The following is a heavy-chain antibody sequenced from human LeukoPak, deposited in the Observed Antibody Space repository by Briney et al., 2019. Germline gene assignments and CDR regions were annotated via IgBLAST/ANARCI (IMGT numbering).Heavy chain of an antibody. Sequence: PGGSLRLSCSASGLTFTKYYMNWVRQPPGKGLEWVSSITSNGANMYYANSVKGRFTISRDNAKNSLYLQMNSLRVEDTAVYYCARAAYGSGNYPLDYWGQGTLATVSS. CDR2: ITSNGANM. CDR1: GLTFTKYY. J-gene: IGHJ4*02. V-gene: IGHV3-21*01. CDR3: ARAAYGSGNYPLDY. D-gene: IGHD3-10*01.